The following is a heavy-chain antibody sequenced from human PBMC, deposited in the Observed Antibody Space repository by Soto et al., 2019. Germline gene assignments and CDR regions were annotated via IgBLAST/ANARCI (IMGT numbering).Heavy chain of an antibody. CDR3: ARARGIGGHPEYFYYYGMDV. CDR1: GFTFSSYA. D-gene: IGHD3-10*01. Sequence: QVQLVESGGGVVQPGRSLRLSCAASGFTFSSYAMHWVRQAPGKGLGWVSVISYDGSNTYYSDSVKGRLTISRDNSKNTLYLQMSILRAEDTAVYYCARARGIGGHPEYFYYYGMDVWGQGTKVTVSS. V-gene: IGHV3-30-3*01. J-gene: IGHJ6*02. CDR2: ISYDGSNT.